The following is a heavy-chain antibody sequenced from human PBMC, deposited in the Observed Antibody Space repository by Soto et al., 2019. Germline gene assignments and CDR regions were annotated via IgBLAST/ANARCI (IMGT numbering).Heavy chain of an antibody. CDR1: GGSISSGGYS. Sequence: SETLSLTCAVSGGSISSGGYSWSWSRQPPGKGLEWIGYIYHSGSTYYNPSLKSRVTISVDRSKNQFSLKLSSVTPADTAVYYCARVSGYSYGRYFDYWGQGTLVTVSS. J-gene: IGHJ4*02. D-gene: IGHD5-18*01. V-gene: IGHV4-30-2*01. CDR3: ARVSGYSYGRYFDY. CDR2: IYHSGST.